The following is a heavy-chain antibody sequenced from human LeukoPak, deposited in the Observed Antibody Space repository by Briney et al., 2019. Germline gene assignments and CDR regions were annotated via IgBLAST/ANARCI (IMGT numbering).Heavy chain of an antibody. Sequence: GSLRLSCAASGFTFSNYWMTWVRQAPGKGLEWVANIKQDGSEKHYVDSVKGRFTISRDNAKNTLYLQMNSLRAEDTAVYYCARDPANYYDSSGYYTDEYYYYGMDVWGQGTTVTVSS. J-gene: IGHJ6*02. V-gene: IGHV3-7*01. CDR2: IKQDGSEK. CDR3: ARDPANYYDSSGYYTDEYYYYGMDV. CDR1: GFTFSNYW. D-gene: IGHD3-22*01.